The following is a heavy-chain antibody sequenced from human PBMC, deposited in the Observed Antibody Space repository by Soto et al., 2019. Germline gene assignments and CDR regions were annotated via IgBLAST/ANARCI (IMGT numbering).Heavy chain of an antibody. CDR2: INHSGST. J-gene: IGHJ4*02. CDR1: GGSFSGYY. Sequence: SETLSLTCAVYGGSFSGYYWSWIRQPPGKGLEWIGEINHSGSTNYNPSLKSRVTISVDTSKNQFSLKLSSVTAADTAVYYCARASDYYGSGSYYTIFDYWGQGTLVTVSS. CDR3: ARASDYYGSGSYYTIFDY. D-gene: IGHD3-10*01. V-gene: IGHV4-34*01.